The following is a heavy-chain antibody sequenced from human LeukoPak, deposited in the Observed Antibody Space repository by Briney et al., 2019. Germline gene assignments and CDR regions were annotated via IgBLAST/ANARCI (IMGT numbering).Heavy chain of an antibody. V-gene: IGHV3-7*01. CDR1: GFTFSSYW. Sequence: PGGSLRLSCAASGFTFSSYWMSWVRQAPGKGLGWVANIKKDGSEKYFVDSVNGRFTISRDNAKISLYLQMNSLRAEDTAVYYCARPTLLRYFDWLLYQRPASFYFDYWGQGTLVTVSS. CDR3: ARPTLLRYFDWLLYQRPASFYFDY. CDR2: IKKDGSEK. J-gene: IGHJ4*02. D-gene: IGHD3-9*01.